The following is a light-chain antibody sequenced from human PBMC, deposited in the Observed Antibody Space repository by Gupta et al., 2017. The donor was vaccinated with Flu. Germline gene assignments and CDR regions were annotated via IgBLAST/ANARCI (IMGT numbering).Light chain of an antibody. V-gene: IGKV1-9*01. CDR2: GTF. CDR3: QQIDSYPYT. CDR1: QGIERF. Sequence: DIQMTQSPSFLSASVGDRVTITCRASQGIERFLAWYQQKSGNAPKVLIAGTFNLQTEVPSTFSGSGYGGGVTLTSDRLQPYDIDTDYCQQIDSYPYTFGQGTKLEIK. J-gene: IGKJ2*01.